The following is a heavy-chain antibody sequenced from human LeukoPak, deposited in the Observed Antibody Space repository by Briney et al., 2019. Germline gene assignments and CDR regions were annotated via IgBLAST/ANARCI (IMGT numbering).Heavy chain of an antibody. Sequence: GGSLRLSCAASGFTVSSNYMSWVRQAPGKGLEWVADIWYDGSKQYYADSVKGRFTISRDNSQNTVYLQMNSLRAEDTAVYYCARDLWQGSGKFLDYWGQGTLVTVSS. CDR2: IWYDGSKQ. D-gene: IGHD3-10*01. J-gene: IGHJ4*02. CDR1: GFTVSSNY. V-gene: IGHV3-33*08. CDR3: ARDLWQGSGKFLDY.